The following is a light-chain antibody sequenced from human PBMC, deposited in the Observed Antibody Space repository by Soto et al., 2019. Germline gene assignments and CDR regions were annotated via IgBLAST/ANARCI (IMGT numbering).Light chain of an antibody. Sequence: QSVRTQPPSASGPPGQRVTISCSTSSSNLGDNTVNWYQHVPGTAPKLLIYSYDQRPSGVPDRFSGSKSGTSASQAISGLQSEDEAYYYCAAWDASLDGYVFGTGTKVTVL. CDR2: SYD. CDR1: SSNLGDNT. J-gene: IGLJ1*01. CDR3: AAWDASLDGYV. V-gene: IGLV1-44*01.